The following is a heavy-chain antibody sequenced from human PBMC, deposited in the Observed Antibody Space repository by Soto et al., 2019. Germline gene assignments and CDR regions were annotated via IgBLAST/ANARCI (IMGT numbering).Heavy chain of an antibody. CDR1: GFTFSSYA. J-gene: IGHJ4*02. CDR2: ISGSGGST. V-gene: IGHV3-23*01. D-gene: IGHD3-10*02. Sequence: GGSLRLSCAASGFTFSSYAMIWVRQAPGKGLEWVSAISGSGGSTYYADSVRGRFTISRDNSKNTLYLQMNSLRAEDTAVYYCAKDRGHSYVRYWGQGTLVTVSS. CDR3: AKDRGHSYVRY.